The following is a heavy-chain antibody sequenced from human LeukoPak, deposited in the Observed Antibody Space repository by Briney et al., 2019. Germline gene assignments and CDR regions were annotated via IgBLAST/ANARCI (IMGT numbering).Heavy chain of an antibody. J-gene: IGHJ4*02. V-gene: IGHV1-2*02. CDR2: INPKSGGT. CDR1: VYTFTTYY. CDR3: ARECVLDKFTMIRGVIGTL. D-gene: IGHD3-10*01. Sequence: SVTVSFKASVYTFTTYYLHWVRQAPGQGLEWMGWINPKSGGTNYVQKLQGRVTMTRETSISTAYMELSRLRSDDTAVYYCARECVLDKFTMIRGVIGTLWGQGTLVTVSS.